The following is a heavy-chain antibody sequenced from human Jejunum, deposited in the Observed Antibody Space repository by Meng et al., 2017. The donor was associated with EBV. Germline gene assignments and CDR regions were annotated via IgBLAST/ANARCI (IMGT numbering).Heavy chain of an antibody. J-gene: IGHJ4*02. V-gene: IGHV3-53*01. D-gene: IGHD1/OR15-1a*01. CDR1: GFIVSGHY. CDR2: IYTDGST. CDR3: VRGPWNN. Sequence: GEGLGSGRGLGHRGGSLRLVGGASGFIVSGHYMSWVRQAPGKGLGWVSVIYTDGSTYYADSVKGRFTISRDNSKNTLFIQMNNLRVDDTAVYYCVRGPWNNWGQGTLVTVSS.